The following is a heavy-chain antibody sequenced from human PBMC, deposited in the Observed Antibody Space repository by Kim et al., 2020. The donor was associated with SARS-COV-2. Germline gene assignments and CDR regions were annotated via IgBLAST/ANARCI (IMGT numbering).Heavy chain of an antibody. J-gene: IGHJ4*02. D-gene: IGHD3-10*01. CDR1: GFTFSSYT. Sequence: GGSLRLSCAASGFTFSSYTMSWVRQAPGKGLEWVSTISGSRGSTYYADSVKGRFTISRDNSKNTLYLQMNSLRVEDTAVYYCAKGVGFGEVLQPPDYWGQGTLVTVSS. CDR2: ISGSRGST. V-gene: IGHV3-23*01. CDR3: AKGVGFGEVLQPPDY.